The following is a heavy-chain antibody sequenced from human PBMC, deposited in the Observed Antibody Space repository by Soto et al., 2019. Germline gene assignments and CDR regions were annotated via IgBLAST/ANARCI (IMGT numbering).Heavy chain of an antibody. D-gene: IGHD6-19*01. CDR3: ARLYNSGFD. CDR1: GFTFSGSA. CDR2: IRSKANSYAT. J-gene: IGHJ4*02. V-gene: IGHV3-73*01. Sequence: GGSLRLSCVASGFTFSGSAMHWVRQASGKGLEWVGRIRSKANSYATAYAASVKGRFTVSRDDLKNMAYLQMNSLKTEDTAVYYCARLYNSGFDWGQGTLVTVSS.